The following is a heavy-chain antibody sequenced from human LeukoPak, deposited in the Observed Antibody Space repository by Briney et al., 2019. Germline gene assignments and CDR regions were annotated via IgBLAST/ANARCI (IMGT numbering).Heavy chain of an antibody. J-gene: IGHJ1*01. CDR1: GFSVSNNY. CDR3: ASDSYSPEYFQH. CDR2: IYSGGST. Sequence: GGSLRLSCAASGFSVSNNYMSWVRQAPGKGVEWVSVIYSGGSTFYADSVKGRFTISRDNSKNTLYLQMNSLRAEDTAVYYCASDSYSPEYFQHWGQGTLVTVSS. V-gene: IGHV3-66*01. D-gene: IGHD2-15*01.